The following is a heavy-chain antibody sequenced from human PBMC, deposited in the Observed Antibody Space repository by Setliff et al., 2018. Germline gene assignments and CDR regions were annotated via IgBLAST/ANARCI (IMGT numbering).Heavy chain of an antibody. CDR2: FSRSGST. CDR1: GFTFSNYA. V-gene: IGHV3-23*01. J-gene: IGHJ6*03. CDR3: AKSGGDHCCPLYHHYYMDV. D-gene: IGHD2-21*02. Sequence: GGSLRLSCAASGFTFSNYAMTWVRQAPGKGLEWVSTFSRSGSTYYADSVMGRFTISRDNARNSLYLQMNRLRPEDTAVYYCAKSGGDHCCPLYHHYYMDVWGTGTTVTVSS.